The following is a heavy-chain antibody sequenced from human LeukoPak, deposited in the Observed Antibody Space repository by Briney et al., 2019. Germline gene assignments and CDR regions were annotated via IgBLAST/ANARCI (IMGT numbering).Heavy chain of an antibody. CDR3: AREKRDYYDSSGYYLSWLDP. J-gene: IGHJ5*02. V-gene: IGHV4-38-2*02. Sequence: SETLSLTCTVSGYSISSGYYWGWIRQPPGKGLEWIGSIYHSGSTYYNPSLKSRVTISVDTSKNQFSLKLSSVTAADTAVYYCAREKRDYYDSSGYYLSWLDPWGQGTLVTVSS. D-gene: IGHD3-22*01. CDR2: IYHSGST. CDR1: GYSISSGYY.